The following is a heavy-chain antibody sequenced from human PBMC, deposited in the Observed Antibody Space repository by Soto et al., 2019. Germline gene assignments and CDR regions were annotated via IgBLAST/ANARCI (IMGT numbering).Heavy chain of an antibody. CDR2: IYYSENT. J-gene: IGHJ6*03. D-gene: IGHD6-13*01. CDR1: GASVYSVSYY. Sequence: SETLSLTCTVSGASVYSVSYYWSWIRQPPGKGLEWIVYIYYSENTNYNPSLESRLTISFETSKSQFSLNLSSVTAADTAVYYCARAVPGYSRRGLDVRGKGTTVTVSS. V-gene: IGHV4-61*01. CDR3: ARAVPGYSRRGLDV.